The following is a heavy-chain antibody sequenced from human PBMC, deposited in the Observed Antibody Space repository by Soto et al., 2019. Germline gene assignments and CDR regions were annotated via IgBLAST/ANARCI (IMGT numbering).Heavy chain of an antibody. CDR1: GYSFSNYW. CDR2: IYPGDSDT. V-gene: IGHV5-51*01. J-gene: IGHJ4*02. CDR3: ARSGYSGYEFDY. D-gene: IGHD5-12*01. Sequence: PGESLKISCKGSGYSFSNYWIAWVRQTPGKGLEWMGIIYPGDSDTRYSPSFQGQVTFSADKSITTAYLQWSSLKASDTAMYYCARSGYSGYEFDYWGQGTLVTVSS.